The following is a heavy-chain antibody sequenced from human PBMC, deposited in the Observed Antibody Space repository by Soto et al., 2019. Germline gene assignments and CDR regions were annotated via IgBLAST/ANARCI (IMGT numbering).Heavy chain of an antibody. CDR3: ARGVAATGWFDP. D-gene: IGHD2-15*01. CDR2: MNPNSGNT. Sequence: SVKVSCKASGYTFTSYDINWVRQATGQGLEWMGWMNPNSGNTGYAQKFQGRVTMTRNTSISTAYMELSSLRSEDTAVYYCARGVAATGWFDPWGQGTLVTVSS. V-gene: IGHV1-8*01. J-gene: IGHJ5*02. CDR1: GYTFTSYD.